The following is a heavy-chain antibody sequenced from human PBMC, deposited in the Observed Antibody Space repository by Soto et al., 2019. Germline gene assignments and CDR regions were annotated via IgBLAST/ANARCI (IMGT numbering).Heavy chain of an antibody. J-gene: IGHJ6*02. D-gene: IGHD4-4*01. CDR3: ARDHSLGYYYGMDV. CDR2: IYSGGST. Sequence: QSGGSLRLSCAASGFTVSSNYMSWVRQAPGKGLEWVSVIYSGGSTYYADSVKGRFTISRDNSKNTLYLQMNSLRAEDTAVYYCARDHSLGYYYGMDVWGQGTTVTVSS. CDR1: GFTVSSNY. V-gene: IGHV3-53*01.